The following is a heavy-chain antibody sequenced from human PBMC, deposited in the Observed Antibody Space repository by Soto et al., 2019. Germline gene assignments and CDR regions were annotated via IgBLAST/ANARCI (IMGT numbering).Heavy chain of an antibody. J-gene: IGHJ4*02. CDR1: GGSISSGGYY. V-gene: IGHV4-31*03. Sequence: QVQLQESGPGLVKPSQTLSLTCTVSGGSISSGGYYWSWIRQHPGKGLEWIGYIYYSGSTYYNPSLKSRVTISVDTSKNQVSLKLSSVTAAATAVYYCARYGYSYGPNPLLYWGQGTLVTVSS. CDR3: ARYGYSYGPNPLLY. CDR2: IYYSGST. D-gene: IGHD5-18*01.